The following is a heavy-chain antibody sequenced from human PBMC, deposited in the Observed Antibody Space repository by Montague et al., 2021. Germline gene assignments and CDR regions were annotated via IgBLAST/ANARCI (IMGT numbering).Heavy chain of an antibody. CDR1: GFTFSNYW. D-gene: IGHD2-21*01. J-gene: IGHJ4*02. V-gene: IGHV3-7*01. CDR2: IKQDGSEK. CDR3: AGDQGQGYCGGDCYVGLDY. Sequence: SLRLSCAASGFTFSNYWMSWVRQAPGKGLEWVANIKQDGSEKHYVDSVKGRFTISRDNAKSSLYLQMNSLRAEDTAVYFCAGDQGQGYCGGDCYVGLDYWGQGTLVTVSS.